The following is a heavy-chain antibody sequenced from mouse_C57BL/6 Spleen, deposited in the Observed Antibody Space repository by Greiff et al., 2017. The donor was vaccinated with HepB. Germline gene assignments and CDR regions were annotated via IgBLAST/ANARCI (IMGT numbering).Heavy chain of an antibody. CDR2: ISNGGGST. V-gene: IGHV5-12*01. CDR3: ASITTVVARYYAMDY. D-gene: IGHD1-1*01. Sequence: EVMLVESGGGLVQPGGSLKLSCAASGFTFSDYYMYWVRQTPEKRLEWVAYISNGGGSTYYPDTVKGRFTISRDNAKNTLYLRMSRLKSEDTAMYYCASITTVVARYYAMDYWGQGTSVTVSS. J-gene: IGHJ4*01. CDR1: GFTFSDYY.